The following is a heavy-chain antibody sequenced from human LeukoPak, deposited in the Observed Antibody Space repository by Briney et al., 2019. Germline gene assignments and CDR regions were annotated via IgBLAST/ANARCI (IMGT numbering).Heavy chain of an antibody. CDR3: ARGGSAYDYPFDY. D-gene: IGHD3-3*01. CDR2: IYYSGSS. CDR1: GGSVSSDSYY. V-gene: IGHV4-61*01. J-gene: IGHJ4*02. Sequence: PSETLSLTCTVSGGSVSSDSYYWSWIRQPPGKGLQRIGYIYYSGSSNYNPPLKSRVTISVDTSRNQFSLKLSSVTAADTAVYCSARGGSAYDYPFDYWGQGTLVTVSS.